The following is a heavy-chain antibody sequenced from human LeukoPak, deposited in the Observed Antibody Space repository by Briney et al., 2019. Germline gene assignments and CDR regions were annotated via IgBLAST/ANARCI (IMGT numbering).Heavy chain of an antibody. CDR3: ARGGYCSSTSCYVGTVDY. J-gene: IGHJ4*02. D-gene: IGHD2-2*01. V-gene: IGHV3-48*03. Sequence: GGSLRLSCAASGFTFSSYEMNWVRQAPGKGLEWVSYISSSGSTIYYADSVKGRFTISRDNAKNSPYLQMNSLRAEDTAVYYCARGGYCSSTSCYVGTVDYWGQGTLVTVSS. CDR1: GFTFSSYE. CDR2: ISSSGSTI.